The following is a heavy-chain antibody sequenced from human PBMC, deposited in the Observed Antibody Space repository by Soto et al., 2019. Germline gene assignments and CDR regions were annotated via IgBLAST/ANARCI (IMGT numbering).Heavy chain of an antibody. CDR3: TRGVLA. V-gene: IGHV4-30-2*01. CDR2: ISPSGSP. Sequence: NPSETLSLTCSVSRGSVSSGGYSWSWIRQAPGKGLEWIGFISPSGSPAYNPSLKSRVSISVDTSNNQISLELSSVTAADTAVYYCTRGVLAWGPGTLVTVSS. D-gene: IGHD2-8*01. CDR1: RGSVSSGGYS. J-gene: IGHJ5*02.